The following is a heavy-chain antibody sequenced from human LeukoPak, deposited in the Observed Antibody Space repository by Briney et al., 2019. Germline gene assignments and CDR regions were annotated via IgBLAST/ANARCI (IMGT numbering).Heavy chain of an antibody. CDR2: IKQDGSEK. V-gene: IGHV3-7*01. J-gene: IGHJ3*02. D-gene: IGHD6-19*01. CDR1: GFTFSSYW. Sequence: PGGSLRLSCAASGFTFSSYWMSWVRQAPGKGLEWVANIKQDGSEKYYVDSVKGRFTISRDNAKNSLYLQMNSLRAEDTAVYYCARGSSGWSKINAFDMWGQGTMVTVSS. CDR3: ARGSSGWSKINAFDM.